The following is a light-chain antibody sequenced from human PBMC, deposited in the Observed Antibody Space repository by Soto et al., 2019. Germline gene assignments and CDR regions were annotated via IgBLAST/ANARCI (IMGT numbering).Light chain of an antibody. CDR2: DVS. CDR3: SSYTSSSTPYV. V-gene: IGLV2-14*01. Sequence: QSVLTQPASVSGSPGQSITISCTGTSSDVGGYNYVSWYQQHPGKAPKVMIYDVSHRPSGVSNRFSGSKSGNTASLIISGLQAEDEADYYCSSYTSSSTPYVFGTGTRSPS. CDR1: SSDVGGYNY. J-gene: IGLJ1*01.